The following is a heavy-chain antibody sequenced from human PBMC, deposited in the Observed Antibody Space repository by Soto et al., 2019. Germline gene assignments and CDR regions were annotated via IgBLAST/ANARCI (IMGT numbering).Heavy chain of an antibody. CDR2: IYPGDSDT. V-gene: IGHV5-51*01. CDR1: GYSFTSYW. Sequence: PGESLKISCKGSGYSFTSYWIGWVRQMPGKGLEWMGIIYPGDSDTRYSPSFQGQVTISADKSISTAYLQWSSLKASDTAMYYCARSSIGSMVRGLNPFDPWGQGTLVTVSS. CDR3: ARSSIGSMVRGLNPFDP. D-gene: IGHD3-10*01. J-gene: IGHJ5*02.